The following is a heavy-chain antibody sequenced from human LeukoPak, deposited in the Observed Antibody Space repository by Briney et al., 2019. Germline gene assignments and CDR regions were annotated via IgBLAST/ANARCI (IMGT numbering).Heavy chain of an antibody. D-gene: IGHD3-22*01. V-gene: IGHV5-51*01. CDR1: GYSFTSYW. Sequence: GESLKISCKGSGYSFTSYWIGWVRQLPGKGLEWMGIIYPGDSDTRYSPSFQGQVTISAEKSISTAYLQWSSLKASDTAMYYCARPYYYDSSGHYYFDYWGQGTLVTVSS. J-gene: IGHJ4*02. CDR3: ARPYYYDSSGHYYFDY. CDR2: IYPGDSDT.